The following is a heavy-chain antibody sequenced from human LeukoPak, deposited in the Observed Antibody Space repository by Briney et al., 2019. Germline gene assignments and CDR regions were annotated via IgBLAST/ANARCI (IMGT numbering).Heavy chain of an antibody. V-gene: IGHV3-7*03. CDR2: IKQDGSET. CDR1: GFTFSAYW. Sequence: GGSLRLSCVASGFTFSAYWMSWVRQAPGKGLEYMASIKQDGSETYYVDSVKGRFTISRDNAKDSLDLQMNNLRAEDTAVYYCARVVSYYYYMDVWGKGTTVTVSS. CDR3: ARVVSYYYYMDV. J-gene: IGHJ6*03.